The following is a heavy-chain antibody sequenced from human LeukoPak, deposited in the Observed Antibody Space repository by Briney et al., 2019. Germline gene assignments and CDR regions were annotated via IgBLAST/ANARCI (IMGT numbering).Heavy chain of an antibody. J-gene: IGHJ6*03. CDR1: GGSFSGNY. CDR2: INHSGST. V-gene: IGHV4-34*01. Sequence: SETLSLTCAVYGGSFSGNYWSWIRQPPGKGLEWIGEINHSGSTNYNPSLKSRVTISVDTSKNQFSLKLSSVTAADTAVYYCARGWDCSSTSCYPYYYYYYMDVWGKGTTVTVSS. D-gene: IGHD2-2*01. CDR3: ARGWDCSSTSCYPYYYYYYMDV.